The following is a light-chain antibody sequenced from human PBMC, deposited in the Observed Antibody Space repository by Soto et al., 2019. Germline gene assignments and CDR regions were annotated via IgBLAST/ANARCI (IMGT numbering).Light chain of an antibody. CDR1: QSISTS. J-gene: IGKJ5*01. V-gene: IGKV1-39*01. CDR3: QQNYSIPIS. Sequence: DIELTEYRFFLSASVGDRVTITCRASQSISTSLNWYHQKPGKAPDLLIYGASSLQSGVTSRFTGSGSGTDFTLTITDLQPEDFATYYCQQNYSIPISFAQGTRLEIK. CDR2: GAS.